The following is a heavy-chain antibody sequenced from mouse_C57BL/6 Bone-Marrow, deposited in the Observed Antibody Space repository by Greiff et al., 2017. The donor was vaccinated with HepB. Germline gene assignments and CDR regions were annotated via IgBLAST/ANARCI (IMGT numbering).Heavy chain of an antibody. CDR3: ARGGWLLRYFDV. J-gene: IGHJ1*03. D-gene: IGHD2-3*01. CDR1: GYTFTSYW. Sequence: SGAELVKPGASVKLSCKASGYTFTSYWMHWVKQRPGQGLEWIGMIHPNSGSTNYNEKFKSKATLTVDKSSSTAYMQLSSLTSEDSAVYYCARGGWLLRYFDVWGTGTTVTVSS. CDR2: IHPNSGST. V-gene: IGHV1-64*01.